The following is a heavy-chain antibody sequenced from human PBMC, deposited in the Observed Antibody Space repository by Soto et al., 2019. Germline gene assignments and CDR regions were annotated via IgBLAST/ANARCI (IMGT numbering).Heavy chain of an antibody. CDR2: MNPNSGNT. V-gene: IGHV1-8*01. CDR1: GYTFTSFD. J-gene: IGHJ6*04. CDR3: ARARGVVPAAMVDV. D-gene: IGHD2-2*01. Sequence: ASVKVSCKASGYTFTSFDINWVRQASGQGLEWMGWMNPNSGNTIYAQKFQGRVTMTRNTSINTAYMELSSLRSDDTALYYCARARGVVPAAMVDVWGKGTTVTVSS.